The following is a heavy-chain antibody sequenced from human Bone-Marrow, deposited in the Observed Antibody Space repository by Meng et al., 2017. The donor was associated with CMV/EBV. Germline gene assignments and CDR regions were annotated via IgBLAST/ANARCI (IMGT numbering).Heavy chain of an antibody. V-gene: IGHV1-2*02. Sequence: ASVKVSCKASGYTFTGYYMHWVRQAPGQGLEWMGWINPNSGGTNYAQKFQGRVTMTRDTSISTAYMELSSLRLDDTAVYYCARDIGSYDFWSAYLGAFDFWGQGTVVTGSS. CDR3: ARDIGSYDFWSAYLGAFDF. CDR1: GYTFTGYY. CDR2: INPNSGGT. D-gene: IGHD3-3*01. J-gene: IGHJ3*01.